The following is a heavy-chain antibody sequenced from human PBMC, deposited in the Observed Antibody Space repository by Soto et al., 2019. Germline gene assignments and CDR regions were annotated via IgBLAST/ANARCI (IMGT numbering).Heavy chain of an antibody. Sequence: QVQLVESGGGVVQPGRSLRLSCAASGFTFSSYAMHWVRQAPGKGLEWVAVISYDGSNKYYADSVKGRFTISRDNSKNTLYLQMNSLRAEDTAVYYCVRPHTIFGVVTPADYWGQGTLVTVSS. CDR2: ISYDGSNK. CDR3: VRPHTIFGVVTPADY. CDR1: GFTFSSYA. V-gene: IGHV3-30-3*01. D-gene: IGHD3-3*01. J-gene: IGHJ4*02.